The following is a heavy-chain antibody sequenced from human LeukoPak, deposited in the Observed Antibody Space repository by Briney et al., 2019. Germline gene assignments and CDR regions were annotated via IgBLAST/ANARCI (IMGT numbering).Heavy chain of an antibody. J-gene: IGHJ4*02. Sequence: SETLSLTCAVYGGSFSGYYWSWIRQPPGKGLEWIGEINHSGSTNYNPSLKSRVTISVDTSKNQFSLKLSSVTAADTAVYYCASRTALTADYYESSARPNGSYYFDYWGQGTLVTVSS. CDR3: ASRTALTADYYESSARPNGSYYFDY. V-gene: IGHV4-34*01. CDR2: INHSGST. CDR1: GGSFSGYY. D-gene: IGHD3-22*01.